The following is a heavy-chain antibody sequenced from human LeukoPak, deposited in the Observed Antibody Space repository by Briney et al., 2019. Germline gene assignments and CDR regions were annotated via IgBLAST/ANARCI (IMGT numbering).Heavy chain of an antibody. CDR1: GYTFTDYY. D-gene: IGHD6-13*01. CDR3: ASEEVGPRQHLTYFDY. Sequence: ASVKVSFKASGYTFTDYYLHWVRQAPGQGLEWMGWINPNSGGTKYAQKFQARVTMTRDTSISTAYMELSRLTSDDTAVYYCASEEVGPRQHLTYFDYWGQGTLVTVSS. CDR2: INPNSGGT. V-gene: IGHV1-2*02. J-gene: IGHJ4*02.